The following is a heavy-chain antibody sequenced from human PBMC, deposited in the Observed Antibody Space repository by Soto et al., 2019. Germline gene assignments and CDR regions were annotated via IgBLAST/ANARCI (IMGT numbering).Heavy chain of an antibody. Sequence: QVQLQESGPGLVKPSQTLSLTCTVPGGSISRSSAYYWSWIRQHPEKGLEWIGYLYSAGTTNYNPPPRGRVTISLATANNQFSLNLSSVTAADTALYYCARDGGPRGDYYYAMDVWGQGTTVTVSS. J-gene: IGHJ6*02. V-gene: IGHV4-31*03. CDR3: ARDGGPRGDYYYAMDV. CDR2: LYSAGTT. D-gene: IGHD3-10*01. CDR1: GGSISRSSAYY.